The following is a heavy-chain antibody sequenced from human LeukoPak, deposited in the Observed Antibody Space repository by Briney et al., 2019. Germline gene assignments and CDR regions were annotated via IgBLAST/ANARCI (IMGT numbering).Heavy chain of an antibody. D-gene: IGHD2-15*01. J-gene: IGHJ3*02. CDR1: GGSISSGGYY. Sequence: SETLSLTCTVSGGSISSGGYYWSWIRQHPGKGLEWIGYIYYSGSTYYNPSLKSRVTISVDTSKNQFSLKLSSVTAADTAVYYCARDWTRCSGGSCYGMAAFDIWGQGTMVTVSS. CDR2: IYYSGST. V-gene: IGHV4-31*03. CDR3: ARDWTRCSGGSCYGMAAFDI.